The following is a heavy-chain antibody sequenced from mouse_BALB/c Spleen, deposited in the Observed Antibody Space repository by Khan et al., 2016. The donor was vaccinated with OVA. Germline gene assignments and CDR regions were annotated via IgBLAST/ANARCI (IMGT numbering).Heavy chain of an antibody. Sequence: QVQLQQSGPELVRPGVSVKISCKGSGYTFTDYAMHWVKQSHAKSLEWIGLISTYSGNTNYTQKFKGKATMTVDKSSSTAYMELAGLTSEDSAIYYCTRPAYDGYYDYWGQGTTLTVSS. V-gene: IGHV1S137*01. D-gene: IGHD2-3*01. J-gene: IGHJ2*01. CDR1: GYTFTDYA. CDR3: TRPAYDGYYDY. CDR2: ISTYSGNT.